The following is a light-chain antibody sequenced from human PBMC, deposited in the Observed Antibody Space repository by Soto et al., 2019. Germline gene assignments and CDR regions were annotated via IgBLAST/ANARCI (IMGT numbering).Light chain of an antibody. J-gene: IGKJ2*01. Sequence: DIQLTQSPSSLSASVGDRVTITCRASQTSYSYLNWYQQKPGKAPEVLIYGESSLQGGVPSRFSGSGSGTEFTLSISSLQPEDFATYHCQQSYITPHTFGQGTNVEI. CDR1: QTSYSY. V-gene: IGKV1-39*01. CDR3: QQSYITPHT. CDR2: GES.